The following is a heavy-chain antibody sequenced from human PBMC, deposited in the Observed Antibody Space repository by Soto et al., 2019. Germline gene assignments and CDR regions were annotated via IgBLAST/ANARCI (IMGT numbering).Heavy chain of an antibody. CDR1: GFTFSTYW. Sequence: LRLSCAASGFTFSTYWMDWVRQTPGKGLEWVANINQDGSEKNYVDSVKGRFTTYRDNAKNSLYLQMSSLTAEDSALYYCSRSLNSWGQGTLVTVSS. V-gene: IGHV3-7*01. CDR2: INQDGSEK. J-gene: IGHJ4*02. CDR3: SRSLNS.